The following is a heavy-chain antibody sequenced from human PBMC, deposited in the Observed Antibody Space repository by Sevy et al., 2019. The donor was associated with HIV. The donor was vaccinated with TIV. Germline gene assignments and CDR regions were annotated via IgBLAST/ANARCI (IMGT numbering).Heavy chain of an antibody. Sequence: GGSLRLSCAASGFTFSSYAMSWVRQAPGKGLEWVSAISGSGGSTYYADSVKGRFTISRDNSKNTLYLQMNSLRAEDMAVYYCAKRGSTIFGVVITKPAYMDVWGKGTTVTVSS. D-gene: IGHD3-3*01. J-gene: IGHJ6*03. CDR3: AKRGSTIFGVVITKPAYMDV. CDR2: ISGSGGST. V-gene: IGHV3-23*01. CDR1: GFTFSSYA.